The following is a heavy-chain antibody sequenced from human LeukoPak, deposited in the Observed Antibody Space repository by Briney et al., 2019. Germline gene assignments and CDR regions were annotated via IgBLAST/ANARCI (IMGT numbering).Heavy chain of an antibody. CDR1: GGSIIGHW. CDR3: ARRNTADASIDF. CDR2: IFYSGSN. V-gene: IGHV4-59*08. J-gene: IGHJ4*02. Sequence: SETLSLTCTVSGGSIIGHWWSWIRQPPGKGLEWIGDIFYSGSNNYNPSLKSRLSISLDTSKNQFSLKLSSVTAADTAMYYCARRNTADASIDFWGQGTLVIAST. D-gene: IGHD2/OR15-2a*01.